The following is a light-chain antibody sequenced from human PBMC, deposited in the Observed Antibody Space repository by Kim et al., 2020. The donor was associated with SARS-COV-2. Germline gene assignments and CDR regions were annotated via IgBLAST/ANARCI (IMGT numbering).Light chain of an antibody. CDR2: YDS. Sequence: SYELTQPPSVSVAPGKTASISCGGTNIGSYSVHWCQQKPGQAPVLVISYDSDRPPGIPERFSGSNSGNTATLTISRVEAGDEADYYCQVWDSTIDHRVVFGGGTQLTVL. V-gene: IGLV3-21*04. CDR1: NIGSYS. CDR3: QVWDSTIDHRVV. J-gene: IGLJ3*02.